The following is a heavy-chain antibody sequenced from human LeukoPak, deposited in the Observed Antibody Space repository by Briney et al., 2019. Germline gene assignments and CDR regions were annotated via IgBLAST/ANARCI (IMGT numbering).Heavy chain of an antibody. V-gene: IGHV1-69*04. D-gene: IGHD3-22*01. CDR2: IIPILGIA. CDR1: GGTFSSYA. J-gene: IGHJ4*02. Sequence: SSVKVSCKASGGTFSSYAISWVRQAPGQGLEWMGRIIPILGIANYAQKFQGRVTITADKSTSTAYMELSSLRSEDTAVYYCARLNELYDSSDDYWDQGTLVTVSS. CDR3: ARLNELYDSSDDY.